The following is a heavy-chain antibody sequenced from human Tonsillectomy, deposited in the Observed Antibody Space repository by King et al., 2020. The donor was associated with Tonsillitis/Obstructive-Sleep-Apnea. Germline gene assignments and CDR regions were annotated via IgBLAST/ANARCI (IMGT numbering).Heavy chain of an antibody. D-gene: IGHD2-2*01. Sequence: QLVQSGAEVKKPGSSVKASCKASGGTFSSYAISWVRQAPGQGLEWMGRIIPILGIANYAQKFQGRVTITADKSTSTAYMELSSLRSEDTAVYYCASSPRSPYSIVVVPAAISAWGHGTMVTVSS. CDR3: ASSPRSPYSIVVVPAAISA. J-gene: IGHJ3*01. CDR1: GGTFSSYA. CDR2: IIPILGIA. V-gene: IGHV1-69*04.